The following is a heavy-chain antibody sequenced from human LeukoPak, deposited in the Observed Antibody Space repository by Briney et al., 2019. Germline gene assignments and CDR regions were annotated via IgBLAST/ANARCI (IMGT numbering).Heavy chain of an antibody. Sequence: GASVKVSCKASGYTFTSYYMHWVRQAPGQGLEWMGIINPSGGSTSYAQKFQGRVTMTRDTSTSTVYMELGSLRSEDTAVYYCASLLSAYCSSTSCLRLNAFDIWGQGTMVTVSS. CDR2: INPSGGST. V-gene: IGHV1-46*03. CDR1: GYTFTSYY. J-gene: IGHJ3*02. D-gene: IGHD2-2*01. CDR3: ASLLSAYCSSTSCLRLNAFDI.